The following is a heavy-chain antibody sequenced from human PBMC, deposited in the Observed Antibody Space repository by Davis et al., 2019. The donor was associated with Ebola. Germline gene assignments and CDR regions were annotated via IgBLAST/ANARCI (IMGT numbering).Heavy chain of an antibody. Sequence: ASVKVSCKASGYTFTSYGISWVRQAPGQGLEWMGWISAYNDNTNYAQKLQGRVTMTTDTSTSTAYMELRSLRSDDTAVYYCARHYYDFWSGYVYYYGMDVWGQGTTVTVSS. J-gene: IGHJ6*02. CDR1: GYTFTSYG. D-gene: IGHD3-3*01. CDR3: ARHYYDFWSGYVYYYGMDV. CDR2: ISAYNDNT. V-gene: IGHV1-18*01.